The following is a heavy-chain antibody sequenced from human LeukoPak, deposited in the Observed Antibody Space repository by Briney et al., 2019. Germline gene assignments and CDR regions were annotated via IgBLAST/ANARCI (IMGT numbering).Heavy chain of an antibody. CDR2: IGAYNGNT. CDR3: ARVGTTGTTYDYYYYYGMDV. J-gene: IGHJ6*02. Sequence: VASVKVSCTASGYTFTSYGISWVRQAPGQGLEWMGWIGAYNGNTNYAQKLQGRVTMTTDTSTSTAYMELRSLRSDDTAVYYCARVGTTGTTYDYYYYYGMDVWGQGTTVTVSS. V-gene: IGHV1-18*01. CDR1: GYTFTSYG. D-gene: IGHD1-1*01.